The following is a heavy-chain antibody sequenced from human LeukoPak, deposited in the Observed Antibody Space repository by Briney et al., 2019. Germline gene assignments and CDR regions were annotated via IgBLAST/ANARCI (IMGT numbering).Heavy chain of an antibody. CDR1: GFTFSSYA. V-gene: IGHV4-39*01. CDR3: ARQGPLLLWFGEPEGGYFDY. CDR2: IYYSGSI. Sequence: GSLRLSCAASGFTFSSYAMSWIRQPPGKGLEWIGSIYYSGSIYYNPSLKSRVTISVDTSKNQFSLKLSSVTAADAAVYYCARQGPLLLWFGEPEGGYFDYWGQGTLVTVSS. J-gene: IGHJ4*02. D-gene: IGHD3-10*01.